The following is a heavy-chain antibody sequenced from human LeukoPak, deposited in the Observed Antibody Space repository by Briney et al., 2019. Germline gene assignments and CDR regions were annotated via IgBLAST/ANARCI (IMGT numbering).Heavy chain of an antibody. CDR2: IYYSGTT. Sequence: SETLSLTCTVSGGSISRYYWSWIRQPPGKGLEWIGYIYYSGTTIYNPSLKSRLTISVDTSKNQFSLKLSSVTAADTAVYYCARANIAAAGLDYWGQGILVTVSS. V-gene: IGHV4-59*01. CDR1: GGSISRYY. J-gene: IGHJ4*02. CDR3: ARANIAAAGLDY. D-gene: IGHD6-13*01.